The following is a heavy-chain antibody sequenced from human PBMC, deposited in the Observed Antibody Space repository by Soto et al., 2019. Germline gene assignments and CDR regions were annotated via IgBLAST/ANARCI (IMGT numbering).Heavy chain of an antibody. CDR3: VTGYASGWYEFY. CDR1: GFTFSTYN. D-gene: IGHD6-19*01. Sequence: GGSLRLSCSASGFTFSTYNMLWVRQAPGKGLEYVSRISDTGSDTYYADSVKGRFTISRDDPKNTLYLQMSSLRAEDTAVYYCVTGYASGWYEFYWGQGTLVTVS. V-gene: IGHV3-64D*06. J-gene: IGHJ4*02. CDR2: ISDTGSDT.